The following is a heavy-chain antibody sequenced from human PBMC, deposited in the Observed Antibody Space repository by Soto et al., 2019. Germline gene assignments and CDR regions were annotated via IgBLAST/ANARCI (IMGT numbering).Heavy chain of an antibody. D-gene: IGHD3-16*01. CDR1: RDTFSKYA. CDR2: IIPIFGSR. V-gene: IGHV1-69*01. Sequence: QVQLVQSGAEVKKPGSSVKVSCKASRDTFSKYAFNWVRQAPGQGLEWMGWIIPIFGSRNYAEIFQGRVTITADESTSTAYMELRSLRFEDTAVYYCARGETYLGVWGQGTTVTVSS. J-gene: IGHJ6*02. CDR3: ARGETYLGV.